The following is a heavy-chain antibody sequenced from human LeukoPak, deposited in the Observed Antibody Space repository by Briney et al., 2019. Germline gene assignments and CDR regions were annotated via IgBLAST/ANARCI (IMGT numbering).Heavy chain of an antibody. V-gene: IGHV1-18*01. CDR2: ISAYNGNT. Sequence: ASVKVSCKASGYTFTSYGISWVRQAPGQGLEWMGWISAYNGNTNYAQKLQGRVTMTTDTSTSTAYMELRSLRSDDTAVYYCAREVYDSSGYYLPPLWYYYYMDVWGKGTTVTVSS. D-gene: IGHD3-22*01. CDR1: GYTFTSYG. CDR3: AREVYDSSGYYLPPLWYYYYMDV. J-gene: IGHJ6*03.